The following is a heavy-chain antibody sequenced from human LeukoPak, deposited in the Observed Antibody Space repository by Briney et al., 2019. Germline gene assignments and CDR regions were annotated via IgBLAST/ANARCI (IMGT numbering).Heavy chain of an antibody. D-gene: IGHD2-15*01. V-gene: IGHV3-23*01. J-gene: IGHJ6*03. CDR3: AKEGGGTYYYYRDV. CDR1: GFTLSSYA. Sequence: GGSLRLSCAASGFTLSSYAMSWVRQAPGKGLEWASAISGSGGSTYYADSVKGRFTISRDNSKNTLYLQMNSLRAEDTAVYYCAKEGGGTYYYYRDVWGKGTTVTVSS. CDR2: ISGSGGST.